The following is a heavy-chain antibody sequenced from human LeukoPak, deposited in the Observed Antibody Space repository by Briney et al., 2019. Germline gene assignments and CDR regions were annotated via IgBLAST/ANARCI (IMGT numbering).Heavy chain of an antibody. CDR3: ARGPTMVRGVHDY. Sequence: SETLSLTCTVSGGSISSSSYYWGWFRQPPGKGLEWIGSIYYSGSTYYNPSLKSRVTISVDTSKNQFSLKLSSVTAADTAVYYCARGPTMVRGVHDYWGQGTLVTVSS. J-gene: IGHJ4*02. V-gene: IGHV4-39*07. CDR1: GGSISSSSYY. CDR2: IYYSGST. D-gene: IGHD3-10*01.